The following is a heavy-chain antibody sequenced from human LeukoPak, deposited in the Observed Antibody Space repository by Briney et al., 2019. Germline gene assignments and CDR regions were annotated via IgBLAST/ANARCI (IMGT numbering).Heavy chain of an antibody. D-gene: IGHD1-26*01. J-gene: IGHJ6*03. CDR1: GGSISSYY. CDR3: ASGPGRGRLSMDV. Sequence: SETLSLTCTVSGGSISSYYWSWIRQPPGEGLEWIGYIYYSGSTNYNPSLKSRVTISVDRSKNQFSLKLSSVTAADTAVYYCASGPGRGRLSMDVWGKGTTVTVSS. CDR2: IYYSGST. V-gene: IGHV4-59*12.